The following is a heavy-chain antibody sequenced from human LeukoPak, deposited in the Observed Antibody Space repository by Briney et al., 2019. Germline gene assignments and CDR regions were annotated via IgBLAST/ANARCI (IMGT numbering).Heavy chain of an antibody. CDR1: GYTFTGYY. CDR3: ARDLMGALYYYGMDV. D-gene: IGHD1-26*01. Sequence: ASVKVSCKASGYTFTGYYMHWVRQAPGQGLEWMGRINPNSGGTNYAQKFQGRVTMTRDTSISTAYMELSRLRSDDTAVYYCARDLMGALYYYGMDVWGQRTTVTVSS. J-gene: IGHJ6*02. V-gene: IGHV1-2*06. CDR2: INPNSGGT.